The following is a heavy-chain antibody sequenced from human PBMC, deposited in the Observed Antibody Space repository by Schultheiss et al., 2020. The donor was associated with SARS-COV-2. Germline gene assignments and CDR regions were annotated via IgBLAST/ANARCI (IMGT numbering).Heavy chain of an antibody. CDR3: ASEEGYCTNGVCYTNLGY. CDR2: IVVGSGHT. CDR1: GFTFTSSA. D-gene: IGHD2-8*01. V-gene: IGHV1-58*02. Sequence: SVKVSCKASGFTFTSSAMQWVRQARGQRLEWMGWIVVGSGHTNYAQKFQERVTITRDTSASTAYMELSSLRSEDTAVYYCASEEGYCTNGVCYTNLGYWGQGTLVTVSS. J-gene: IGHJ4*02.